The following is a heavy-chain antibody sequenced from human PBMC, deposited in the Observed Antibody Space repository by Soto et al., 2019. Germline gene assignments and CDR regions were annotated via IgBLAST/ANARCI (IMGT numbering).Heavy chain of an antibody. Sequence: GGSLRLSCAASGFTFTNYAMTWVRQAPGKGLEWVSISSGSGSGGSTNYADSVKGRFTISRDNSKNTLYLQMNSLRAEDTAVYYCARAYYGSGSWGGMDVWGQGTTVTVSS. V-gene: IGHV3-23*01. J-gene: IGHJ6*02. CDR2: SSGSGSGGST. CDR1: GFTFTNYA. D-gene: IGHD3-10*01. CDR3: ARAYYGSGSWGGMDV.